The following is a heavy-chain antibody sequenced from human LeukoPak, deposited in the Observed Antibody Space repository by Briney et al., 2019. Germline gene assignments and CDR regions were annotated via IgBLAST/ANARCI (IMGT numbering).Heavy chain of an antibody. Sequence: QPGGSLRLSCAASGFTFNGYWMSWVRQAPGKGLEWVANIKEDGSAQYYVGSVKGRFTISRDNAKNSLNLQMNSLRAEDTAVYYCAKDHLRYGRWGSASFDYWGQGTLVTVSS. V-gene: IGHV3-7*03. CDR2: IKEDGSAQ. CDR3: AKDHLRYGRWGSASFDY. J-gene: IGHJ4*02. D-gene: IGHD4-17*01. CDR1: GFTFNGYW.